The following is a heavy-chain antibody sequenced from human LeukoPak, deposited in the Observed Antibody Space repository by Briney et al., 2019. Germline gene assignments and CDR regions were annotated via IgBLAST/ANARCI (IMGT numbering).Heavy chain of an antibody. V-gene: IGHV3-23*01. J-gene: IGHJ4*02. D-gene: IGHD3-3*01. CDR2: ITGSGRGDST. Sequence: GGSLRLSCAASGFTFSSSAMSWVRQAPGKGLEWVSSITGSGRGDSTNYADSVKGRFTISRDNSKSTLYLQMNSLRAEDTAIYYCAKSGSGYYIWGQGTLVTVSS. CDR3: AKSGSGYYI. CDR1: GFTFSSSA.